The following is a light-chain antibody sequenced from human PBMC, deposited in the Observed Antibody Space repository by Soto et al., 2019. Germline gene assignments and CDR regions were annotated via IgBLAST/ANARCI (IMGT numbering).Light chain of an antibody. CDR1: RGHSSYA. V-gene: IGLV4-69*01. Sequence: QPVLTQSPSASASLGASVKLTCTLSRGHSSYAIAWHQQQPEQGPRYLMKLNSDGSHSKGDGIPDRFSGSSSGAERYLTISSLPSEDEADYYYQTWGTGTYVVFGGGTKLTVL. J-gene: IGLJ2*01. CDR2: LNSDGSH. CDR3: QTWGTGTYVV.